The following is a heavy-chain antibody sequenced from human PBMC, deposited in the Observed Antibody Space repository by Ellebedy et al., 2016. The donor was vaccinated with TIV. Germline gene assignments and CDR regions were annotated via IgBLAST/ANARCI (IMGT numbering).Heavy chain of an antibody. CDR3: ARDQWISSTRTYGMDV. CDR1: GVSISSYY. J-gene: IGHJ6*02. V-gene: IGHV4-59*01. D-gene: IGHD5-12*01. CDR2: IYYSGST. Sequence: MPSETLSLTCTVSGVSISSYYWSWIRQPPGKGLEWIGYIYYSGSTNYNPSLKSRVTISVDTSKNQFSLKLSSVTAADTAVYYCARDQWISSTRTYGMDVWGQGTTVTVSS.